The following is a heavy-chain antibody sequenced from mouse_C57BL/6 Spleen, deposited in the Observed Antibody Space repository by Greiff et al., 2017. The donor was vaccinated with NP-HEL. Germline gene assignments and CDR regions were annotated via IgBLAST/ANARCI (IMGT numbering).Heavy chain of an antibody. CDR2: ISSGSSTI. J-gene: IGHJ2*01. V-gene: IGHV5-17*01. D-gene: IGHD1-1*01. CDR3: ARPPYYYGSSYDYFDY. CDR1: GFTFSDYG. Sequence: EVHLVESGGGLVKPGGSLKLSCAASGFTFSDYGMHWVRQAPEKGLEWVAYISSGSSTIYYADTVKGRFTISRDNAKNTLFLQMTSLRSEDTAMYYCARPPYYYGSSYDYFDYWGQGTTLAVSS.